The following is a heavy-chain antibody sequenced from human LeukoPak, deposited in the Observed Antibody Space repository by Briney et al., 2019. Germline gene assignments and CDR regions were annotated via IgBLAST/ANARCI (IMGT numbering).Heavy chain of an antibody. J-gene: IGHJ4*02. Sequence: GGSLRLSCAASGFTFSRYGMHWVRQAPGKGLEWVAVISYDGSNKYYADSVKGRFTISRDNSKTTLYLQMNSLRAEDTAVYYCARAGSGPTLDYWGQGTLVTVSS. CDR3: ARAGSGPTLDY. V-gene: IGHV3-30*03. CDR2: ISYDGSNK. D-gene: IGHD2-15*01. CDR1: GFTFSRYG.